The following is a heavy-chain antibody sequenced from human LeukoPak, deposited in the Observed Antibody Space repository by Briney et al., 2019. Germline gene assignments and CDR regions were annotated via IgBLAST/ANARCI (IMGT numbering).Heavy chain of an antibody. CDR3: ARVKQWLVRTYFDY. Sequence: GSLRLSCAASGFTFSSYAMSWVRQPPGKGLEWIGEINHSGSTNYNPTLKSRVTISVDTSKNQFSLKLSSVTAADTAVYYCARVKQWLVRTYFDYWGQGTLVTVSS. CDR2: INHSGST. D-gene: IGHD6-19*01. J-gene: IGHJ4*02. V-gene: IGHV4-34*01. CDR1: GFTFSSYA.